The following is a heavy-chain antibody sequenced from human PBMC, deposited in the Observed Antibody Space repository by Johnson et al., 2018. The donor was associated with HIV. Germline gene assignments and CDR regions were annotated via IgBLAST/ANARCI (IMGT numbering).Heavy chain of an antibody. V-gene: IGHV3-66*01. CDR1: GFSFSTYW. CDR2: IYSGGST. Sequence: VQLVESGGGLVQPGGSLGLSCAASGFSFSTYWMHWVRQAPGKGLEWVSAIYSGGSTYYADSVKGRFTISRDNAKKSLFLQMNSLRAEDTAVYYCARASYYYGSADIWGQGTMVTVSS. D-gene: IGHD3-10*01. J-gene: IGHJ3*02. CDR3: ARASYYYGSADI.